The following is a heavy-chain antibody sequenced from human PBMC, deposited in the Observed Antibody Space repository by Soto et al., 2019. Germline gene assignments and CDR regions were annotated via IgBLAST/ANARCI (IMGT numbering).Heavy chain of an antibody. CDR3: ARIHWAQSSLDY. CDR2: VTHSETA. CDR1: GGSIDRGAFS. J-gene: IGHJ4*02. V-gene: IGHV4-30-2*01. Sequence: LSLTCAVSGGSIDRGAFSLSWLRQPPGRGLEWIGYVTHSETAYSIPSLNGRLTLSVDSSQTQFALKLTYVTAADSAFYYCARIHWAQSSLDYWGRGILVTVSS. D-gene: IGHD6-19*01.